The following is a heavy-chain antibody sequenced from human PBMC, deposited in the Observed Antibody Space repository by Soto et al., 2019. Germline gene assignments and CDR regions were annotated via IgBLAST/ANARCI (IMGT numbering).Heavy chain of an antibody. CDR3: AREGSDVLIEVYFFAMDV. J-gene: IGHJ6*02. CDR2: INQDGGEK. Sequence: EVQLVESGGGLVQPGESLRLSCAASEFTFSSYWMSWVRQVPGKGLEWVANINQDGGEKFYVDSVKGRFTISRDNAKNSLYLLVNSLRAEDTAVYYCAREGSDVLIEVYFFAMDVWGQGTTVTVSS. CDR1: EFTFSSYW. V-gene: IGHV3-7*01. D-gene: IGHD2-15*01.